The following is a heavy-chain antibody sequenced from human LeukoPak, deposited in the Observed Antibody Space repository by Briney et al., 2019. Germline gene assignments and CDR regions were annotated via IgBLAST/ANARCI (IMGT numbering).Heavy chain of an antibody. CDR2: INPNSGGT. CDR3: ARETADYYYMDV. J-gene: IGHJ6*03. Sequence: GASVKVSCKASGYIFTGYYMHWVRQAPGQGLEWMGWINPNSGGTNYAQKFQGRVTMTRDTSISTAYMELSRLRSDDTAVYYCARETADYYYMDVWGKGTTVTVSS. V-gene: IGHV1-2*02. CDR1: GYIFTGYY.